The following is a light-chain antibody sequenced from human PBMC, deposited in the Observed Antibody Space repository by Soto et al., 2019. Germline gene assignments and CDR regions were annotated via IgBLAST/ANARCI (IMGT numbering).Light chain of an antibody. CDR3: QQYHNWPLA. V-gene: IGKV3-15*01. Sequence: IMMTQSPVTLSVSPGERATLSCRASQTVATNVAWYQQTPGQSPRLLIHGASTRATGIPARFSGNGSGTEFTLTVSSLQSEDFAVYYCQQYHNWPLAFGQGTKLEIK. CDR1: QTVATN. CDR2: GAS. J-gene: IGKJ2*01.